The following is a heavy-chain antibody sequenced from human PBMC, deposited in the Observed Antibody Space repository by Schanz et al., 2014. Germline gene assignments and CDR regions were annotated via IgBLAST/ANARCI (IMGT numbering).Heavy chain of an antibody. D-gene: IGHD6-13*01. CDR2: INLSGGST. CDR3: ARSGSSNWYFFDY. CDR1: GGTFNSYT. Sequence: QVQLVQSGAEVKKPGSSMKVSCKASGGTFNSYTINWVRQAPGQGLEWMGIINLSGGSTNNAQKFQGRLTMTRDTSTSTVYMEVSSLRSEDTAVYYCARSGSSNWYFFDYWGQGTLVTVSS. V-gene: IGHV1-46*02. J-gene: IGHJ4*02.